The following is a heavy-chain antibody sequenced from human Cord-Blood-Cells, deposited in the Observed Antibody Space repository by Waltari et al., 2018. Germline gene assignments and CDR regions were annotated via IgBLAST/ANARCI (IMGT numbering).Heavy chain of an antibody. CDR1: GYTFTSYA. V-gene: IGHV1-3*01. J-gene: IGHJ5*02. Sequence: QVQLVQSGAEVKKPGASVKVSCKASGYTFTSYAMHWVRQAPGQRLEWMGWINAGNGNTKYSQKFQGRVTITRDTSASTAYMELSSLRSEDTAVYYCARARYGSGSYYWFDPWGQGTLVTVSS. CDR2: INAGNGNT. D-gene: IGHD3-10*01. CDR3: ARARYGSGSYYWFDP.